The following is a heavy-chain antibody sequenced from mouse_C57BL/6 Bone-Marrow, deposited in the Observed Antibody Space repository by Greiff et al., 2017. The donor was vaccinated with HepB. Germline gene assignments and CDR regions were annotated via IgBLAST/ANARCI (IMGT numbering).Heavy chain of an antibody. Sequence: EVQGVESGGDLVKPGGSLKLSCAASGFTFSSYGMSWVRQTPDKRLEWVATISSGGSYTYYPDSVKGRFTISRDNAKNTLYLQMSSLKSEDTALYYCARHDPYYYGSSPFAYWGQGTLVTVSA. CDR2: ISSGGSYT. J-gene: IGHJ3*01. CDR3: ARHDPYYYGSSPFAY. D-gene: IGHD1-1*01. CDR1: GFTFSSYG. V-gene: IGHV5-6*01.